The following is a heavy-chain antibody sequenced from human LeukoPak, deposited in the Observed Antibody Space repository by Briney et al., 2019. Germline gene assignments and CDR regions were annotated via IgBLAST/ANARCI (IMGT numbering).Heavy chain of an antibody. V-gene: IGHV3-21*01. CDR3: ARVGYSSGWYFDY. Sequence: GGSLRLSCAASGFTFDDYGMTWVRQAPGKGLEWVSSISSTSSYIYYADSVKGRFTISRDNAQKSLYLQMNSLRAEDTAVYYCARVGYSSGWYFDYWGQGTLVTVSS. CDR1: GFTFDDYG. D-gene: IGHD6-19*01. CDR2: ISSTSSYI. J-gene: IGHJ4*02.